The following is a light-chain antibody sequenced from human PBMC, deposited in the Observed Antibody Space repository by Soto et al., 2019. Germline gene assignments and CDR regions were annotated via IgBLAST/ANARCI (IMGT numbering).Light chain of an antibody. Sequence: EIVLTQSPGTLSLSPGERATLSCRACQSVTSSYLAWYQQKPGQAPRLLIYGASSRATGIPDRFSGGGSGTDFTLTISRLEPEDFAVYYCQQYGRSPLTFGGGTKVDIK. CDR1: QSVTSSY. V-gene: IGKV3-20*01. CDR3: QQYGRSPLT. J-gene: IGKJ4*01. CDR2: GAS.